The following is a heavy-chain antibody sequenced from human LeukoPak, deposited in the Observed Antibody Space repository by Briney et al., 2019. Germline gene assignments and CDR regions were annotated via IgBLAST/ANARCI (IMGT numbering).Heavy chain of an antibody. D-gene: IGHD3-22*01. CDR3: APNYYDSSGLFGY. CDR1: GFTFSGSA. CDR2: IKSKANSYAT. Sequence: GGSLKLSCAASGFTFSGSAMHWVRQASGKGWEGFGLIKSKANSYATAYAASVKGRFTISRDDSKNTAYLQMNSLKTEDTAVYYCAPNYYDSSGLFGYWGQGTLVTVSS. V-gene: IGHV3-73*01. J-gene: IGHJ4*02.